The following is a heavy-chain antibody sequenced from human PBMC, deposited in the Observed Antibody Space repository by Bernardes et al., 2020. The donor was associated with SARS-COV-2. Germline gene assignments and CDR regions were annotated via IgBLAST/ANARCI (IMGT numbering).Heavy chain of an antibody. CDR3: ASYYYDSTPYYYGMDV. Sequence: SETLSLTCTVSGGSISSYYWSWIRQPPGKGLEWIGYIYYSGSTNYNPSLKSRVTISVDTSKNQFSLKLSSVTAADTAVYYCASYYYDSTPYYYGMDVWGQGTTVTAPS. D-gene: IGHD3-22*01. J-gene: IGHJ6*02. V-gene: IGHV4-59*08. CDR2: IYYSGST. CDR1: GGSISSYY.